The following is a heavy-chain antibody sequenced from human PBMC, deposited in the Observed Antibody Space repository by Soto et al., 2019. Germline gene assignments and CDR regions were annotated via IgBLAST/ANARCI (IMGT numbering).Heavy chain of an antibody. J-gene: IGHJ3*02. Sequence: EVQLVESGGGLVQPGRSLRLSCAASGFTFDDYAMHWVRQAPGKGLEWVSGISWNSGSIGYADSVKGRFTISRDNAKNSLYLQMNSLRAEDTALYYCAKDGDSYGMLGDAFDIWGQGTMVTVSS. CDR2: ISWNSGSI. D-gene: IGHD5-18*01. CDR1: GFTFDDYA. CDR3: AKDGDSYGMLGDAFDI. V-gene: IGHV3-9*01.